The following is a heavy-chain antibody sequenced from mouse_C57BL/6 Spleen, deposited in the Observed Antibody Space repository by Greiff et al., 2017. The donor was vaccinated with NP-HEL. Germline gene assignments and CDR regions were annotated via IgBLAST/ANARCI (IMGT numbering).Heavy chain of an antibody. D-gene: IGHD2-10*02. J-gene: IGHJ2*01. CDR3: ARWTLCMYGMDY. Sequence: QVQLQQPGAELVKPGASVKMSCKASGYTFTSYWITWVKQRPGQGLEWIGDIYPGSGSTNYNEKFKSQATLTVDTSSSTAYMQLSSLTSEDSAVYYCARWTLCMYGMDYWGQGTTLTVSS. V-gene: IGHV1-55*01. CDR1: GYTFTSYW. CDR2: IYPGSGST.